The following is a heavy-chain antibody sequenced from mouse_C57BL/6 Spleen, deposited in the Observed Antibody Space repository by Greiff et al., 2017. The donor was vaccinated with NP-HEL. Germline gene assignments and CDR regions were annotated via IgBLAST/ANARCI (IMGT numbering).Heavy chain of an antibody. J-gene: IGHJ2*01. V-gene: IGHV5-4*03. Sequence: EVKLVESGGGLVKPGGSLKLSCAASGFTFSSYAMSWVRQTPEKRLEWVATISDGGSYTYYPDNVKGRFTISRDNAKNNLYLQMSHLKSEDTAMYYCARGGLPNYFDYWGQGTTLTVSS. CDR2: ISDGGSYT. CDR3: ARGGLPNYFDY. CDR1: GFTFSSYA. D-gene: IGHD3-1*01.